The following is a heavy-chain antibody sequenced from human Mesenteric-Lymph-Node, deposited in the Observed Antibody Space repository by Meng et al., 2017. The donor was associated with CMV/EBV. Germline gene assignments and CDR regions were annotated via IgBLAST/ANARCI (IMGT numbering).Heavy chain of an antibody. Sequence: GESLKISCAASGFTFSSYGMHWVRQAPGKGLEWVAFIRYDGRNKYYADSVKGRFTISRDNSKNTLYLQMNSLRAEDTAVYYCAGALRFLEPPDYWGQGTLVTVSS. D-gene: IGHD3-3*01. CDR2: IRYDGRNK. CDR1: GFTFSSYG. CDR3: AGALRFLEPPDY. J-gene: IGHJ4*02. V-gene: IGHV3-30*02.